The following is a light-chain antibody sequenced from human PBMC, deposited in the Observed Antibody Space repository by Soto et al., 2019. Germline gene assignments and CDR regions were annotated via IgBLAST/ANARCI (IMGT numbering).Light chain of an antibody. J-gene: IGKJ1*01. Sequence: DVVMTQSPLSLPVTLGQPASISCRSSQSLVHSDGNTYLNWFQQRPGQSPRPLIYIISRRDSEVXDXXGGSGSGTAFTLKIRRVESEDFGVYYCMQATHCPWTFGQGTKVDIK. V-gene: IGKV2-30*02. CDR2: IIS. CDR1: QSLVHSDGNTY. CDR3: MQATHCPWT.